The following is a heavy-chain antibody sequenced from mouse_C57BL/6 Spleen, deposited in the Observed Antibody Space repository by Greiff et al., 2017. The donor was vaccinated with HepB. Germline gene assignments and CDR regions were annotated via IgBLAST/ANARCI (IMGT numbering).Heavy chain of an antibody. CDR3: ARGNYYGSSPYYAMDY. CDR1: GYTFTNYW. V-gene: IGHV1-63*01. CDR2: IYPGGGYT. J-gene: IGHJ4*01. Sequence: VQLQQSGAELVRPGTSVKMSCKASGYTFTNYWIGWAKQRPGHGLEWIGDIYPGGGYTNYNEKFKGKATLTADKSSSTAYMQCSSLTSEDSAIYYCARGNYYGSSPYYAMDYWGQGTSVTVSS. D-gene: IGHD1-1*01.